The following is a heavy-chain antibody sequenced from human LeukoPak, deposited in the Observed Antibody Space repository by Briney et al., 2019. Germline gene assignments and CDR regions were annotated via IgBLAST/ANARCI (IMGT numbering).Heavy chain of an antibody. Sequence: GGSLRLSCAASGFTFITYAMSWVRPAPGKGLEWVSTISGSDGTTYYADSVKGRFIISRDNSKDTLYLQMDSLRAEDTAVYYCAKRKDSSGWSPFDYWGQGTLVTVSS. J-gene: IGHJ4*02. CDR2: ISGSDGTT. CDR1: GFTFITYA. D-gene: IGHD6-19*01. CDR3: AKRKDSSGWSPFDY. V-gene: IGHV3-23*01.